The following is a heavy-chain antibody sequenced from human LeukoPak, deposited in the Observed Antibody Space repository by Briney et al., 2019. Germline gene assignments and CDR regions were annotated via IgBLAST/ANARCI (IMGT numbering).Heavy chain of an antibody. CDR2: IRAYNGDT. V-gene: IGHV1-18*01. CDR3: ARQLYRTSSPRVFAY. Sequence: ASVKVSCRASGYTFTSYGINWVRQAPGQGLEWMGWIRAYNGDTNYAQKLQGRVTMTTDTSTSTAYMELRSLRSDDTAVYYCARQLYRTSSPRVFAYWGQVTLVTVSS. J-gene: IGHJ4*01. D-gene: IGHD6-6*01. CDR1: GYTFTSYG.